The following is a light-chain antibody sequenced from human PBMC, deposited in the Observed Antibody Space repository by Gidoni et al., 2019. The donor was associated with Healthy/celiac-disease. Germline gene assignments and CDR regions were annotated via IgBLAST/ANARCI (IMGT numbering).Light chain of an antibody. CDR3: QQSYSTPPT. V-gene: IGKV1-39*01. CDR1: QSSSSY. J-gene: IGKJ4*01. CDR2: AAS. Sequence: DIQMTQSPSSLSASVGDRVTITCRASQSSSSYLNWYQQKPGKAPKLLIYAASSLQSGVPSRFSGRGSGTDFTLTISRLQPEDFATYYCQQSYSTPPTFGGGTKVEIK.